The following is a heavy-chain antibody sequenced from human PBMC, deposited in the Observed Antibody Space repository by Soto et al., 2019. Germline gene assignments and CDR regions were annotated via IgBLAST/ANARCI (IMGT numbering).Heavy chain of an antibody. D-gene: IGHD5-12*01. CDR1: GGTFSSYA. V-gene: IGHV1-69*01. CDR3: AIGSEEMATIEYSDYCMDV. Sequence: QVQLVQSGAEVKKPGYSVKVSCKASGGTFSSYAISWVRQAPGQGLEWMGGIIPIFGTANYAQKFQGRVTITADESTSTAYMELSSLRSEDTAVYYGAIGSEEMATIEYSDYCMDVWGQGTTVTVSS. J-gene: IGHJ6*02. CDR2: IIPIFGTA.